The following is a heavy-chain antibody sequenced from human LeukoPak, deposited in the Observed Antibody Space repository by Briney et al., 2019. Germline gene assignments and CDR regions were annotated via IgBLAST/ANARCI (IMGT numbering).Heavy chain of an antibody. V-gene: IGHV3-30*02. CDR1: GFTFSSYG. J-gene: IGHJ6*03. D-gene: IGHD3-22*01. Sequence: PGGSLRLSCAASGFTFSSYGMHWVRQAPGKGLEWVAFIRYDGSNKYYADSVKGRFTISRDKSKNTLYLQMSSLRAEDTAVYYCAKDASYYDSSGYYRSPYYYYMDVWGKGTTVTISS. CDR2: IRYDGSNK. CDR3: AKDASYYDSSGYYRSPYYYYMDV.